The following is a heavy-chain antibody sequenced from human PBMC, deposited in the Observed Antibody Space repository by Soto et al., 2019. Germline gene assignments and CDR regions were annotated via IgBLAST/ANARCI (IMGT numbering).Heavy chain of an antibody. Sequence: EVHLVESGGGLVQPGGSLRLSCAASGFTVSSKYMSWVRQAPGKGLEWVSLIQSGGYTYYADSVKGRLTISRESCANTLCLEMNSVRVEATAMYYCTRCVLYCSSGGRYAVAIEVWGKGKTVTVS. J-gene: IGHJ6*03. CDR2: IQSGGYT. CDR1: GFTVSSKY. V-gene: IGHV3-66*01. CDR3: TRCVLYCSSGGRYAVAIEV. D-gene: IGHD2-15*01.